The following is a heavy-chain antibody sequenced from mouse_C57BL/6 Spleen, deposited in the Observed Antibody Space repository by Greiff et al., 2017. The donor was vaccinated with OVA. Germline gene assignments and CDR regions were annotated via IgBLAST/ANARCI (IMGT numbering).Heavy chain of an antibody. CDR1: GYTFTDYE. CDR3: TRKGYYGYIDY. Sequence: VQLQQSGAELVRPGASVTLSCKASGYTFTDYEMHWVKQTPVHGLEWIGAIDPETGGTAYNQKFKGKAILTADKSSSTAYMQLRSLTSEDSAVYYCTRKGYYGYIDYWGQGTSLTVSS. CDR2: IDPETGGT. D-gene: IGHD1-1*01. V-gene: IGHV1-15*01. J-gene: IGHJ2*02.